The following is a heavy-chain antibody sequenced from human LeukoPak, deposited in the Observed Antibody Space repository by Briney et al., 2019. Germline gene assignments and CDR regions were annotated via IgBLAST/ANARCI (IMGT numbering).Heavy chain of an antibody. J-gene: IGHJ6*02. D-gene: IGHD3-3*01. V-gene: IGHV1-69*13. CDR2: IIPIFGTA. Sequence: ASVKVSCKASGGTFSSYAISWVRQAPGQGLEWMGGIIPIFGTANYAQKFQGRVTITADESTSTAYMELSSLRSEDTAVYYCARDLPDFWSGYYTYYYYGMDVWGQGTTVTVSS. CDR1: GGTFSSYA. CDR3: ARDLPDFWSGYYTYYYYGMDV.